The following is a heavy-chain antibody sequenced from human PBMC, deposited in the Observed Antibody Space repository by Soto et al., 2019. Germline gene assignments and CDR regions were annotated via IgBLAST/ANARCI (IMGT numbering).Heavy chain of an antibody. Sequence: SVKVSCKASGVTFNRQDMRWVRQAPGQGLEWMGGIIPMFGTPHYAEKFQDRVTITADESTGTAYLELSSLTSEDTAVYYCATSEGRDRYSFDYWGPGPLLTVFS. CDR2: IIPMFGTP. J-gene: IGHJ4*02. D-gene: IGHD4-4*01. CDR1: GVTFNRQD. V-gene: IGHV1-69*13. CDR3: ATSEGRDRYSFDY.